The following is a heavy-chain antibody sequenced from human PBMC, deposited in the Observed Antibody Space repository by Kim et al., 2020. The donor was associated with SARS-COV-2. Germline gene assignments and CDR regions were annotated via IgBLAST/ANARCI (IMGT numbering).Heavy chain of an antibody. D-gene: IGHD3-22*01. Sequence: GGSLRLSCVVSGFTFSSYAMGWVRQAPGKGLDWVSAISGSGGRTYYADSVKGRFTISRDNSKNTLYLEMTSLRAEDTAIYYCATVRYYYDSSGYHNLDYWGQGTLVTVSS. V-gene: IGHV3-23*01. CDR1: GFTFSSYA. J-gene: IGHJ4*02. CDR3: ATVRYYYDSSGYHNLDY. CDR2: ISGSGGRT.